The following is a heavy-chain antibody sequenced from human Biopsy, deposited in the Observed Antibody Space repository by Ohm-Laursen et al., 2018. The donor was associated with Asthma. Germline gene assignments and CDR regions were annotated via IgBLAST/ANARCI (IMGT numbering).Heavy chain of an antibody. J-gene: IGHJ6*02. Sequence: GTLSLTCSLSSGSGGYMRSGNYYWGWIRQPPGKGLEWIGSIYFSGTTYYNPSLGIRVTVSADSSKNQFSLKLTSVTAADTAVYYCVRGSSSWHHGPFHYYYGLDVWGQGTTATVSS. CDR1: SGSGGYMRSGNYY. V-gene: IGHV4-39*01. CDR2: IYFSGTT. D-gene: IGHD6-13*01. CDR3: VRGSSSWHHGPFHYYYGLDV.